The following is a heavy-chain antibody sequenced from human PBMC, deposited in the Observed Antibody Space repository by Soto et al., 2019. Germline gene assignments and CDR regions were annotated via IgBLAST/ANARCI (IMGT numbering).Heavy chain of an antibody. V-gene: IGHV1-3*05. CDR3: ARSMGVVPEVDY. CDR1: GYTFTSYA. CDR2: INAGNGNT. J-gene: IGHJ4*01. Sequence: QVQLVQSGAEEKKPGASVKVSCKASGYTFTSYAMHWVRQAPGQRLEWMGWINAGNGNTKYSQKFQGRDSITRDTTARKEYLELRRLRSEDTAVYYCARSMGVVPEVDYWGQGTLVTVSS. D-gene: IGHD3-16*01.